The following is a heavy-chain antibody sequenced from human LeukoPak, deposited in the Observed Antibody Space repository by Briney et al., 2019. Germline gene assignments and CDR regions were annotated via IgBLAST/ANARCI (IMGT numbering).Heavy chain of an antibody. CDR3: VKSSGSSWYMFDY. CDR1: GFTFSRYA. J-gene: IGHJ4*02. D-gene: IGHD6-13*01. V-gene: IGHV3-64D*09. Sequence: GGSLRLSCSASGFTFSRYAMHWVRQAPGKGLEYVSGVTSNGGSTYYAGSVKGRFTISRDNSKNTLYLQMSTLRAEDTAVYYCVKSSGSSWYMFDYWGQGTLVTVSS. CDR2: VTSNGGST.